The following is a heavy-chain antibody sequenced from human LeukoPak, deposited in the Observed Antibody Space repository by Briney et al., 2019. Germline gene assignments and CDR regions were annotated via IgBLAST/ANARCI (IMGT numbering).Heavy chain of an antibody. D-gene: IGHD5-12*01. V-gene: IGHV3-23*01. CDR3: AGEEDSGYDYDY. CDR2: ISGSGGST. CDR1: GFTFKSYA. Sequence: GGSLRLSCSASGFTFKSYAMHWVRQAPGKGLEWVSAISGSGGSTYYADSVKGRFTISRDNSKNTLYLQMNSLRAEDTAVYYCAGEEDSGYDYDYWGQGTLVTVSS. J-gene: IGHJ4*02.